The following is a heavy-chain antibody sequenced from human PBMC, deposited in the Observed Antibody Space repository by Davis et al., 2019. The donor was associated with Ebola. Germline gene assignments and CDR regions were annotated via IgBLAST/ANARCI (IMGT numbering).Heavy chain of an antibody. CDR2: ISWNSGSI. Sequence: SLKISCAASGFTFDDYAMHWVRQAPGKGLEWVSGISWNSGSIGYADSVKGRFTISRDNAKNSLYLQMNSLRAEDTALYYCAKGSYSSSYGMDVWGQGTTVTVSS. CDR3: AKGSYSSSYGMDV. V-gene: IGHV3-9*01. D-gene: IGHD6-13*01. CDR1: GFTFDDYA. J-gene: IGHJ6*02.